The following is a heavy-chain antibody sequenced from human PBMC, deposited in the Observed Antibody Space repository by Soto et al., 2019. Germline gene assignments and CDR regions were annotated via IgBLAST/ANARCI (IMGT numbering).Heavy chain of an antibody. V-gene: IGHV3-21*01. CDR3: ARDRGYDAHDYYYNAMDV. J-gene: IGHJ6*01. Sequence: GGSLRLSCVASGFTFRTYTINWVRQAPGKGLEWVSGIRGFSPYTFYAESVKGRFTISRDNAKNSPYLQMNSLGVEDTAVYYCARDRGYDAHDYYYNAMDVWGQRTTVIVSS. D-gene: IGHD2-15*01. CDR1: GFTFRTYT. CDR2: IRGFSPYT.